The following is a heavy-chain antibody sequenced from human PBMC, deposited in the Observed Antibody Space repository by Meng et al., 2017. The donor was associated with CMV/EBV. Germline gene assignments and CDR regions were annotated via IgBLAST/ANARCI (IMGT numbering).Heavy chain of an antibody. CDR1: GGTFSSYA. Sequence: SVKVSCKASGGTFSSYAISWVRQAPGQGLEWMGGIIPILGIANYAQKFQGRVTITADKSTSTAYMELSSLRSEDTAVYYCARDLRSWYYYSDYWGQGTLVTVSS. J-gene: IGHJ4*02. CDR3: ARDLRSWYYYSDY. V-gene: IGHV1-69*10. D-gene: IGHD2-15*01. CDR2: IIPILGIA.